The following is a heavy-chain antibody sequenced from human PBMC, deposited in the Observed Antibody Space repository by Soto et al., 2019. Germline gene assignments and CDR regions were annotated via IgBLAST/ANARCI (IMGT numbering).Heavy chain of an antibody. CDR3: AKRSDVSSRSYDH. CDR1: GFTFSSYW. Sequence: GGSLRLSCAASGFTFSSYWMSWVRQAPGKGLEWVANIKQDGSEKYYVDSVKGRFTISRDNSKNTVHLQMNSLRVEDTALYYCAKRSDVSSRSYDHWGQGTLVTVSS. J-gene: IGHJ4*02. V-gene: IGHV3-7*05. D-gene: IGHD1-26*01. CDR2: IKQDGSEK.